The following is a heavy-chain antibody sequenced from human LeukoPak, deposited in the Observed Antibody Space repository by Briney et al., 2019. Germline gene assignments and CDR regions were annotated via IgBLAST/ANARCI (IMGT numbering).Heavy chain of an antibody. V-gene: IGHV3-21*01. D-gene: IGHD1-26*01. CDR3: ARVMGGSGSYLYYFDY. CDR2: ISSSSSFI. CDR1: GITFSSYS. Sequence: GGSLRLSCAASGITFSSYSMNWVRQAPGKGLEWVSSISSSSSFICYADSLKGRFTISRDNAKNSLYLQMNSLRAEDTAVYYCARVMGGSGSYLYYFDYWGQGTLVTVSS. J-gene: IGHJ4*02.